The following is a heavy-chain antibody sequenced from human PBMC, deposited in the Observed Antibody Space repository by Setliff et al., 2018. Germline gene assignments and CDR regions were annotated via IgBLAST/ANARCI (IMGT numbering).Heavy chain of an antibody. J-gene: IGHJ6*03. CDR1: GASITNINYY. Sequence: PSETLSLTCTVSGASITNINYYWGLLRQPPGKGLEWIGSIFYSGRTFYNPSLKSQVTISVDTSKNQFSLTLSSVTAADTAVYYCARLSGFLYIDVWGKGTTVTVS. CDR2: IFYSGRT. D-gene: IGHD3-3*01. V-gene: IGHV4-39*01. CDR3: ARLSGFLYIDV.